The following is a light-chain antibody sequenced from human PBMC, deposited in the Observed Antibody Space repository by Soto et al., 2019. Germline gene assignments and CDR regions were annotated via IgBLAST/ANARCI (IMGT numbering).Light chain of an antibody. V-gene: IGKV3-15*01. CDR1: QSVFSN. CDR3: QQYNNWPPYT. J-gene: IGKJ2*01. CDR2: GAS. Sequence: EIVMTQSPATLSVSPGERTTLSCRASQSVFSNLAWYQQKPGQAPRLLIYGASTRATGIPARFSGSGSGTEFTLTISSPQSEDFALYYCQQYNNWPPYTFGQGTKLEIK.